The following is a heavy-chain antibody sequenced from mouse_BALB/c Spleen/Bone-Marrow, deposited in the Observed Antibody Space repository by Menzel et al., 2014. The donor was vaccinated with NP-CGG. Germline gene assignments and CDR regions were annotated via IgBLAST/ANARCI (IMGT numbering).Heavy chain of an antibody. CDR2: ILPGSGST. V-gene: IGHV1-9*01. CDR3: ARASWDY. J-gene: IGHJ4*01. CDR1: GYTFSSYW. D-gene: IGHD6-1*01. Sequence: QVQLKQSGAELMKPGASVKISCKATGYTFSSYWIEWIKQRPGHGLEWIGVILPGSGSTNYNEKFKGKATFTADTSSNTAYMQLSSLTSEDSAVYCCARASWDYWGQGTSVTVSS.